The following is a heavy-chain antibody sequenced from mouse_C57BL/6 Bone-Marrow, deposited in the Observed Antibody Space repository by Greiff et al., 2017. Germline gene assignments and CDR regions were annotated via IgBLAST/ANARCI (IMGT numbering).Heavy chain of an antibody. Sequence: QVQLQQPGAELVRPGSSVKLSCKASGYTFTSYWMHWVKQRPIQGLEWICHIDPSDSETHYNQKFKDQATLNVDKSSSTAYMQLGSVTSEDSAVYYCACEGLLRDALDYWGQGTSVTVSS. J-gene: IGHJ4*01. V-gene: IGHV1-52*01. CDR3: ACEGLLRDALDY. D-gene: IGHD2-3*01. CDR2: IDPSDSET. CDR1: GYTFTSYW.